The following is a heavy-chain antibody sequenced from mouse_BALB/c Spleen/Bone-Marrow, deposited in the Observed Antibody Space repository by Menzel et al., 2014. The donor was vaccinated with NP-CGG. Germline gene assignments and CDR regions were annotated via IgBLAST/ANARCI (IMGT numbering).Heavy chain of an antibody. D-gene: IGHD4-1*01. CDR3: ATGTRDY. CDR2: ISSGSSTI. CDR1: GFTFSSIG. V-gene: IGHV5-17*02. J-gene: IGHJ2*01. Sequence: EVHLVESGGGLVQPGGSRKLSCAASGFTFSSIGMHWVRQAPEKGLEWVAYISSGSSTIYYADTVKGRFTISRDNPKNTLFLQMTSLRSEDTAMYYCATGTRDYWGQGTTLTVSS.